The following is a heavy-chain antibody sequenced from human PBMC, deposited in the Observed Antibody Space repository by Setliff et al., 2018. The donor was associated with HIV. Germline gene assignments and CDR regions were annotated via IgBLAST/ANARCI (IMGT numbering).Heavy chain of an antibody. CDR2: MNPDSGNT. CDR3: ARGSMSMVMFILVSAFDI. V-gene: IGHV1-8*02. J-gene: IGHJ3*02. D-gene: IGHD2-21*01. CDR1: GYSFTTHD. Sequence: ASVKVSCKASGYSFTTHDINWVRQSPGQGLEWMGWMNPDSGNTFYAQKFKGKITMTRDTSTNTAYMELSSLTSDDTAVYFCARGSMSMVMFILVSAFDIWGQGTLVTVSS.